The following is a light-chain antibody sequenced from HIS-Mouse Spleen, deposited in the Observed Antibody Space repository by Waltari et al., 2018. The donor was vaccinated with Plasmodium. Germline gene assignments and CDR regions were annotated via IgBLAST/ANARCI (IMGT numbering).Light chain of an antibody. J-gene: IGLJ2*01. Sequence: SYVLTQPPSVSVAPGQTARITCGGNNIGSKSVHWYKQKPGQAPVLVVHDDRDRPSGIPERFSGSNSGNTATLTISRVEAGDEADYYCQVWDSSSDHPVFGGGTKLTVL. CDR2: DDR. CDR1: NIGSKS. V-gene: IGLV3-21*02. CDR3: QVWDSSSDHPV.